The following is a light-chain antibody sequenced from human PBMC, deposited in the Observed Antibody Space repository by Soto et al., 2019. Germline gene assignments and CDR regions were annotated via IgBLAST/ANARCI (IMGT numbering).Light chain of an antibody. Sequence: DIQMTQSPSSLSAAVGDRVTITCRASQSIRYRLAWYQQKPGKAPKLLIYDASTLESGVPTRFSGSGSGTEFTLTISSLHPDDFATYYCQQYNILSTFGKGTKVDIK. CDR3: QQYNILST. CDR1: QSIRYR. V-gene: IGKV1-5*01. CDR2: DAS. J-gene: IGKJ1*01.